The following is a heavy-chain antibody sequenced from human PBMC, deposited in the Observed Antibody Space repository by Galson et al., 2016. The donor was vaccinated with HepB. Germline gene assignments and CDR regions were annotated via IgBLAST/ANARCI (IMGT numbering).Heavy chain of an antibody. CDR3: ARGYGGNSLDF. D-gene: IGHD4-23*01. Sequence: SLRLSCAASGFIFSSYGMHWVRQAPGKGLEWVAVIWYDGNEYYADSVKGRFTVSRDNAKNSLYLQMNSLRDEDTAVYYCARGYGGNSLDFWGQGTLVTVSS. J-gene: IGHJ4*02. CDR1: GFIFSSYG. CDR2: IWYDGNE. V-gene: IGHV3-33*01.